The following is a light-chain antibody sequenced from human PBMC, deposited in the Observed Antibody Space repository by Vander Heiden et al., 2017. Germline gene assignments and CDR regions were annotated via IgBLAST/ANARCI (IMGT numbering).Light chain of an antibody. CDR2: DAS. CDR1: QSISSW. J-gene: IGKJ1*01. CDR3: QQYNSIPGT. V-gene: IGKV1-5*01. Sequence: TQITQSPSTLSASVGDRVTITCRASQSISSWLAWYQQKPGKAPKLLIYDASSLESGVPSRFSGSGSGTEFTLTISSLQPDDFATYYCQQYNSIPGTFGQGTKVEIK.